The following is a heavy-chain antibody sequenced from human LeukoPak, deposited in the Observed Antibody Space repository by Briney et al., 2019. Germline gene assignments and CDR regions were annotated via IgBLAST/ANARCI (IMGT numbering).Heavy chain of an antibody. CDR2: IYYSGST. J-gene: IGHJ3*02. D-gene: IGHD3-10*01. Sequence: PSETLSLTCTVSGYSISSSSYYWGWIRQPPGKGLEWIGSIYYSGSTYYNPSLKSRVTISVDTSKNQFSLKLSSVTAADTAVYYCATTEGSYYNWAFDIWGQGTMVTVSS. CDR1: GYSISSSSYY. CDR3: ATTEGSYYNWAFDI. V-gene: IGHV4-39*07.